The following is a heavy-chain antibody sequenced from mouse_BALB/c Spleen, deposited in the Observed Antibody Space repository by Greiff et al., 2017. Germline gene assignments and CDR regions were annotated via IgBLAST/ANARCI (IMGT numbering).Heavy chain of an antibody. D-gene: IGHD3-3*01. Sequence: EVNVVESGGGLVKPGGSLKLSCAASGFAFSSYDMSWVRQTPEKRLEWVAYISSGGGSTYYPDTVKGRFTISRDNAKNTLYLQMSSLKSEDTAMYYCARQMGTALDYWGQGTTLTVSS. J-gene: IGHJ2*01. V-gene: IGHV5-12-1*01. CDR1: GFAFSSYD. CDR3: ARQMGTALDY. CDR2: ISSGGGST.